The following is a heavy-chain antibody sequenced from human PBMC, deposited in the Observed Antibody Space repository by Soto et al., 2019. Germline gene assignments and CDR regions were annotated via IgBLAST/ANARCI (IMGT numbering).Heavy chain of an antibody. D-gene: IGHD3-3*01. J-gene: IGHJ5*02. CDR3: AHRATMTIFGLIIDNGIWFDP. CDR1: GFSLSTSGAA. CDR2: IYWDGDK. V-gene: IGHV2-5*02. Sequence: QINLIESGPTLVKHTQTLTLTCTFSGFSLSTSGAAVGWVRQPPGRALEWLALIYWDGDKRYNASLGNRLTNTKYTSMNQVVLTLTNVDPADTATYYCAHRATMTIFGLIIDNGIWFDPWGQGTRVIVSS.